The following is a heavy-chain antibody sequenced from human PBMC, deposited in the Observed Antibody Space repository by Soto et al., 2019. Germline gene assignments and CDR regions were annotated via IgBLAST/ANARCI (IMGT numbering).Heavy chain of an antibody. CDR3: ARFFLLSTQFDY. CDR1: GGSISSGDYY. D-gene: IGHD2-15*01. V-gene: IGHV4-30-4*01. CDR2: IYYSGST. J-gene: IGHJ4*02. Sequence: PSETLSLTCTVSGGSISSGDYYWSWIRQPPGKGLEWIGYIYYSGSTYYNPSLKSRVTISVDTSKNQFSLKLSSVTAADTAVYYCARFFLLSTQFDYWGQGTLVTVSS.